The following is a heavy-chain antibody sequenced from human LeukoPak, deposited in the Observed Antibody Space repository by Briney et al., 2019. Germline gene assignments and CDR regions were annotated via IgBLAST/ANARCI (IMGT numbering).Heavy chain of an antibody. CDR1: GFSFSDYY. D-gene: IGHD1-26*01. J-gene: IGHJ6*03. CDR2: IGSTI. V-gene: IGHV3-11*04. CDR3: ARDRGIVGTTGYYCMDV. Sequence: PGGSLRLSCVASGFSFSDYYMSWIRQAPGKGLEWVSYIGSTIYYADSVKGRFTISRDNAKNSLYLQMNSLRAEDTAVYYCARDRGIVGTTGYYCMDVWGKGTTVTVSS.